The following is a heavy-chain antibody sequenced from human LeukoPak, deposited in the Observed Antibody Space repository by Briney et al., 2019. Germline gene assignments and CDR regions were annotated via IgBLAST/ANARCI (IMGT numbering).Heavy chain of an antibody. V-gene: IGHV4-59*08. CDR3: ARQGYNSGWYNFDY. D-gene: IGHD6-19*01. CDR2: IYYSGST. J-gene: IGHJ4*03. CDR1: GGSISSYY. Sequence: PETMSLACTVSGGSISSYYWSWIRQPPGKGLEWIGYIYYSGSTNYNPSLKSRVTISVDTSKNQFSLKLSSVTAADTAVYYCARQGYNSGWYNFDYWGQGT.